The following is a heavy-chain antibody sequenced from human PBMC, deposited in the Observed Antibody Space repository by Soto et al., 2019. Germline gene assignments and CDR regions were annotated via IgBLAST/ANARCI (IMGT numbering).Heavy chain of an antibody. J-gene: IGHJ4*02. D-gene: IGHD3-22*01. CDR3: ARDEAYDSSGRRLY. Sequence: GGSLRLSCAASGFTFSSYGMHWVRQAPGKGLEWVSSISSSSSYIYYADSVKGRFTISRDNAKNSLYLQMNSLRAEDTAVYYCARDEAYDSSGRRLYWGQGTLVTVSS. CDR1: GFTFSSYG. CDR2: ISSSSSYI. V-gene: IGHV3-21*01.